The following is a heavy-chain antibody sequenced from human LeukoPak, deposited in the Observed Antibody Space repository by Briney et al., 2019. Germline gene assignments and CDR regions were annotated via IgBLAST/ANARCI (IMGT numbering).Heavy chain of an antibody. J-gene: IGHJ4*02. V-gene: IGHV3-74*01. Sequence: GGSLRLSCAASGFTLSDYAMYWVRQAPGKGLGWVSRFTADGSSTICADSVMSRYTVSRDIAKNTLYLQMYSLRAEDTAVYYCARAQMGTPTDCWGQGTLVTVSS. CDR2: FTADGSST. CDR1: GFTLSDYA. CDR3: ARAQMGTPTDC. D-gene: IGHD1-14*01.